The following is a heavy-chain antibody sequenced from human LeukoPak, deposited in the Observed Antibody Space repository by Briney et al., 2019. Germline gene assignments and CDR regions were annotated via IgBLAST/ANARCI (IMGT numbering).Heavy chain of an antibody. D-gene: IGHD3-3*01. CDR1: GGSISSYY. CDR2: IYHSGST. V-gene: IGHV4-59*01. J-gene: IGHJ4*02. Sequence: SETLSHTCTVSGGSISSYYWSWIRQPPGKGLEWIGYIYHSGSTNYNPSLKSRVTISVDTSKNQFSLKLSSVTAADTAVYYCARVAEPGDYDFWSGYKLLFDYWGQGTLVTVSS. CDR3: ARVAEPGDYDFWSGYKLLFDY.